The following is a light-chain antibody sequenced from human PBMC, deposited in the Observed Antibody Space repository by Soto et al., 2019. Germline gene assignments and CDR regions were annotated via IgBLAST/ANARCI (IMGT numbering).Light chain of an antibody. CDR3: QQTDKNPLT. CDR1: QSISNY. J-gene: IGKJ1*01. CDR2: LAS. V-gene: IGKV1-39*01. Sequence: DIQMTQSPSSLSASVGDRVTITCRASQSISNYLNWYQQRPGKAPKLLIYLASSLSSGVPSKFSGSGSGTDFTLTISVLQPEYSATYYCQQTDKNPLTFGQGTNVELK.